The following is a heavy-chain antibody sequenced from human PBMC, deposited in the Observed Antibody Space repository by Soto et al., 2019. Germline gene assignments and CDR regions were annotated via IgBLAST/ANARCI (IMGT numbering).Heavy chain of an antibody. Sequence: EVQLVESGGGLVKPGGSLRLSCAASGFTFSKAWMNWVRQAPGKGLEWVGRIKTNSEGGTTDYAAPVQGRFSLSRDDSRNTLSLQMNSLKTDDTAVYYCTTGSVEGVWVQGATVTVSS. V-gene: IGHV3-15*07. J-gene: IGHJ6*02. CDR3: TTGSVEGV. CDR2: IKTNSEGGTT. CDR1: GFTFSKAW. D-gene: IGHD2-15*01.